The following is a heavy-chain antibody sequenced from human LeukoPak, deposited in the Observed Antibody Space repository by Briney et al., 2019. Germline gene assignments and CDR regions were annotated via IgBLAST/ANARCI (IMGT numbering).Heavy chain of an antibody. CDR3: ARAAGDSSGGYFDY. Sequence: GSLRLSCAASGFSFSSYEMNWVRQAPGKGLEWIGSIYHSGSTYYNPSLKSRVTISVDTSKNQFSLKLSSVTAADTAVYYCARAAGDSSGGYFDYWGQGTLVTVSS. CDR2: IYHSGST. V-gene: IGHV4-38-2*01. D-gene: IGHD3-22*01. J-gene: IGHJ4*02. CDR1: GFSFSSYE.